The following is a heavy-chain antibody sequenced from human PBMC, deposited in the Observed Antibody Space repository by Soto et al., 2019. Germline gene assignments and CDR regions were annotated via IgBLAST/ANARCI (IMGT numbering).Heavy chain of an antibody. V-gene: IGHV2-5*02. CDR2: IYWDDDK. CDR1: GFSLSTSGVG. Sequence: QITLKESGPPLVKPTQTLTLTCTFSGFSLSTSGVGVGWIRQPPGKALEWLALIYWDDDKRYSPSLKSRLTITKDTSKNQVVLTMTNMDPVDTATYYCARWYSSGWYFDYWGQGTLVTVSS. J-gene: IGHJ4*02. D-gene: IGHD6-19*01. CDR3: ARWYSSGWYFDY.